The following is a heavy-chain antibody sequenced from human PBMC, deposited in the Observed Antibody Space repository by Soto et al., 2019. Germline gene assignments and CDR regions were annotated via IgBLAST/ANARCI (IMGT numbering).Heavy chain of an antibody. D-gene: IGHD4-17*01. V-gene: IGHV4-31*03. J-gene: IGHJ4*02. CDR3: ARGGDYGVDY. Sequence: SETLSLTCTVSGGSINSGGYYWSWIRQHPGKGLEWVGYIYYSGRTYYNPSLKSRITMSVDTSKNQFSLRLSSVTAADTAVYYCARGGDYGVDYWGQGTLVTVSS. CDR1: GGSINSGGYY. CDR2: IYYSGRT.